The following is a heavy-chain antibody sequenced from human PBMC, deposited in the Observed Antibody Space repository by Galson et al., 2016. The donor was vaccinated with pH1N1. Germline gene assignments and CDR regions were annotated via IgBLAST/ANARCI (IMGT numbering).Heavy chain of an antibody. CDR3: ARGRGDLAGYYYGLDV. V-gene: IGHV1-18*01. J-gene: IGHJ6*02. Sequence: ADTFNRYGITWVLQAPGQGLQWMGWINTRNGYTRISQKFQGRVTMTTDTTTRTVYMDLGSLKSDDTGVYYCARGRGDLAGYYYGLDVWGQGTTVTVSS. CDR1: ADTFNRYG. CDR2: INTRNGYT.